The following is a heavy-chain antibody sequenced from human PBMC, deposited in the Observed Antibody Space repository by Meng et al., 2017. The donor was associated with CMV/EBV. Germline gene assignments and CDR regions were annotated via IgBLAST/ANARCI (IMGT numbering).Heavy chain of an antibody. V-gene: IGHV3-7*01. Sequence: SCAASGFTFSSYWMSWVRQAPGKGLEWVANIKQDGSEKYYVDSVKGRFTISRDNAKNSLYLQMNSLRAEDTAVYYCARAPGLWSGYFSPWGQGTLVTVSS. CDR2: IKQDGSEK. CDR3: ARAPGLWSGYFSP. CDR1: GFTFSSYW. J-gene: IGHJ5*02. D-gene: IGHD3-3*01.